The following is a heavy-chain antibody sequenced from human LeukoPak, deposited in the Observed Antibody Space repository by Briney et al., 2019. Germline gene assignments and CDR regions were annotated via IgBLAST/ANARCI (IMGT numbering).Heavy chain of an antibody. CDR3: GRHSLQNYYYYYYMDV. Sequence: SETLSLTCAVSGYSISSGYYWGWIRQPPGKGLEWIGSIYHSGSTYYNPSLKSRVTISVDTSKNQFSLKLSSVTAADTAVYYCGRHSLQNYYYYYYMDVWGKGTTVTVSS. CDR2: IYHSGST. V-gene: IGHV4-38-2*01. D-gene: IGHD2-15*01. J-gene: IGHJ6*03. CDR1: GYSISSGYY.